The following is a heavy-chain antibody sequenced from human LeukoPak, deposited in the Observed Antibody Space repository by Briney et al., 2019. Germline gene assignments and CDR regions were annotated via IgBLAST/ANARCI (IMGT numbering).Heavy chain of an antibody. D-gene: IGHD5-18*01. CDR1: GESFSGLV. Sequence: LETLSLTCAVSGESFSGLVCSSERQPPRNRGRAWGGSNHSGSTNYNPSLKTRVTISVDTSKNQFSLKLSSVTAADTAVYYCARVRRRGYSYGQPDYWGQGTLVTVSS. V-gene: IGHV4-34*01. CDR3: ARVRRRGYSYGQPDY. J-gene: IGHJ4*02. CDR2: SNHSGST.